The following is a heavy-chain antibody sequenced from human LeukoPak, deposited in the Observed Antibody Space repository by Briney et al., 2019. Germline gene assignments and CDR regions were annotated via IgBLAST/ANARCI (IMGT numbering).Heavy chain of an antibody. CDR2: ISAYNGNT. Sequence: ASVKVSCKASGYTFTSYGISWVRQAPGQGLEWMGWISAYNGNTNYAQKLQGRVTTTTDTSTSTAYMELRSLRSDDTAVYYCARAPDYYDSSGYWGPFGYWGQGTLVTVSS. CDR3: ARAPDYYDSSGYWGPFGY. J-gene: IGHJ4*02. D-gene: IGHD3-22*01. CDR1: GYTFTSYG. V-gene: IGHV1-18*01.